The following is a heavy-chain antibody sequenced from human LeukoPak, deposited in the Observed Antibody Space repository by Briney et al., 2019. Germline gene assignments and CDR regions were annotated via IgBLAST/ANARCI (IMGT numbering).Heavy chain of an antibody. CDR2: IIPIFGIA. J-gene: IGHJ6*02. Sequence: ASVKVSCKASGGTFSSYAISWVRQAPGQGLEWMGRIIPIFGIANYAQKFQGRVTFTADKSTSTAYMELSSLRSEDTAVYYCARVPRVPGFGVDYYYYGMDVWGQGTTVTVSS. D-gene: IGHD2-2*01. CDR3: ARVPRVPGFGVDYYYYGMDV. V-gene: IGHV1-69*04. CDR1: GGTFSSYA.